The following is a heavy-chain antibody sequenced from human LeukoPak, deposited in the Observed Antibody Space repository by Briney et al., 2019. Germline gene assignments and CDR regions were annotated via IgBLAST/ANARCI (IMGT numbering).Heavy chain of an antibody. J-gene: IGHJ5*02. V-gene: IGHV3-11*01. Sequence: GGSLRLSCAASGFTFSDYYMSWIRQAPGEGLEWVPYISSSGSTIYYADSVKGRFTISRDSAKNSLYLQMNSLRAEDTAVYYCARDRSRYSGYDWGSWFDPWGQGTLVTVSS. CDR1: GFTFSDYY. CDR3: ARDRSRYSGYDWGSWFDP. D-gene: IGHD5-12*01. CDR2: ISSSGSTI.